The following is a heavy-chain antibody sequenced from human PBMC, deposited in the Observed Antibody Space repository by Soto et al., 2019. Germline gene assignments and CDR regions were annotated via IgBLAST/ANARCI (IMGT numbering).Heavy chain of an antibody. Sequence: GGSLRLSCAASGFTFSSYAMHWVRQAPGKGLEWVAVISYDGSNKYYADSVKGRFTISRDNSKNTLYLQMNSLRAEDTAVYYCARDEDIAVAGTFDYWGQGTLVTVSS. D-gene: IGHD6-19*01. J-gene: IGHJ4*02. CDR1: GFTFSSYA. V-gene: IGHV3-30-3*01. CDR2: ISYDGSNK. CDR3: ARDEDIAVAGTFDY.